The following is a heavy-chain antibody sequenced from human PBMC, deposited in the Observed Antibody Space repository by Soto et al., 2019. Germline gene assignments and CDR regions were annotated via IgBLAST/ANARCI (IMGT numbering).Heavy chain of an antibody. CDR2: ISYSGST. Sequence: SETLSLTCAVYGGSFSGYYWSWIRQPPGKGLERIGSISYSGSTYYNPSLKSRVTVSVDTSKNQFSLKLSSVTAADTAVYYCASYYYDSSGYYYVPGVYWGQGTLVNVSS. CDR3: ASYYYDSSGYYYVPGVY. J-gene: IGHJ4*02. CDR1: GGSFSGYY. D-gene: IGHD3-22*01. V-gene: IGHV4-34*01.